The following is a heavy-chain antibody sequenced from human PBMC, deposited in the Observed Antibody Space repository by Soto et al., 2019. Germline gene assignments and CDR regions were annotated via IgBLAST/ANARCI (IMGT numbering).Heavy chain of an antibody. CDR1: GFIVSRSH. CDR2: IYNHGQI. D-gene: IGHD7-27*01. CDR3: VRVTGAERH. J-gene: IGHJ4*02. V-gene: IGHV3-53*01. Sequence: EVQLVESGGGLTQPGGSLRLSCVVSGFIVSRSHMMWVRQAPGKGLEGVSVIYNHGQINYVDPVKGRFTIARDNSKNTIYLQMNNLKVEDTAVYYCVRVTGAERHWGQGALVTVSS.